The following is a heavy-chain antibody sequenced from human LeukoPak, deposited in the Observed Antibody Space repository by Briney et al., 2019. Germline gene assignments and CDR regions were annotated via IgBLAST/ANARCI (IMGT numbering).Heavy chain of an antibody. CDR3: ARGGPLHYYDSSGPPPDY. D-gene: IGHD3-22*01. Sequence: SVKVSCKASGGTFSSYAISWVRQAPGQGLEWMGGIIPNFGTANYAQKFQGRVTITADESTSTAYMELSSLRSEDTAVYYCARGGPLHYYDSSGPPPDYWGQGTLVTVSS. CDR2: IIPNFGTA. J-gene: IGHJ4*02. V-gene: IGHV1-69*13. CDR1: GGTFSSYA.